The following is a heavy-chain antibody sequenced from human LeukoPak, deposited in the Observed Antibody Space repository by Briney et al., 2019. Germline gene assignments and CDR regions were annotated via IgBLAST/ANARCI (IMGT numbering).Heavy chain of an antibody. J-gene: IGHJ6*03. D-gene: IGHD3-3*01. CDR3: AKRVVIMSTDYFYYYIHV. CDR2: IRYNGDNK. CDR1: GFRFSDYG. V-gene: IGHV3-30*02. Sequence: GGPLTLFCEVSGFRFSDYGMHCPRHATGKGLEGVAFIRYNGDNKYYADSVKGRFTVSRDNSQSTLYLQMNSLRVEDTAVYYCAKRVVIMSTDYFYYYIHVWGKGTTVTVSS.